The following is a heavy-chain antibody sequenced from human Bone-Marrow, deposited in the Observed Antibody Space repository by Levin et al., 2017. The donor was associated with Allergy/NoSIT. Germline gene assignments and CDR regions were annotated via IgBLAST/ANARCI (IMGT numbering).Heavy chain of an antibody. D-gene: IGHD6-13*01. CDR2: IYSGGDT. V-gene: IGHV3-66*01. J-gene: IGHJ4*02. CDR1: GFTVSRNY. Sequence: LSLPCAASGFTVSRNYMSWVRQAPGKGLEWVSLIYSGGDTQYADSVKGRFTISRDNSKNTLYLQMNSLRVDDTAVYYCARNGVGTAAGTPWGQGTLVTVSS. CDR3: ARNGVGTAAGTP.